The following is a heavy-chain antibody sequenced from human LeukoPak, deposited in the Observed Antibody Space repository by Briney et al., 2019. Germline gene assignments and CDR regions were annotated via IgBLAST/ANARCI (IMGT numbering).Heavy chain of an antibody. V-gene: IGHV3-48*01. CDR2: ISSSSSTI. CDR1: GFTFSSYS. D-gene: IGHD2-21*02. J-gene: IGHJ4*02. Sequence: PGGYLRLSCAASGFTFSSYSMNWVRQAPGKGLEWVSYISSSSSTIYYADSVKGRFTISRDNAKNSLYLQMNSLRAEDTAVYYCASASVVTAIPNFDYWGQGTLVTVSP. CDR3: ASASVVTAIPNFDY.